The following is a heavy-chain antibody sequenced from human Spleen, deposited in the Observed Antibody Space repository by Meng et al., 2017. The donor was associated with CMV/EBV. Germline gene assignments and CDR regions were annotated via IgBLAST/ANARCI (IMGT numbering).Heavy chain of an antibody. CDR1: GYTFTDAY. J-gene: IGHJ5*02. CDR2: INPDSGDT. Sequence: QVQLVQSGAEVKKSGASVTVSCRASGYTFTDAYIYWVRQAPGQGLEWVGRINPDSGDTNYAQKFQGRVTMTRDTSMNTAYMDLSRLTFDDTAVYYCARDRGIRNWFDPWGQGTLVTVSS. V-gene: IGHV1-2*06. CDR3: ARDRGIRNWFDP. D-gene: IGHD1-26*01.